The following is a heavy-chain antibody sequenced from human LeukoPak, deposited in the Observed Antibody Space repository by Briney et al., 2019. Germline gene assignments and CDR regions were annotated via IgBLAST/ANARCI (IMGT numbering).Heavy chain of an antibody. CDR2: IIPIFGTA. Sequence: SVKVSCKASGGTFSSYAISWVRQAPGQGLEWMGGIIPIFGTANYAQKFQGRVTITADESTSTAYMELSSLRSEDTAVYYCSLGYCSSTSCYGIHYCYYYGMDVWGQGTTVTVSS. D-gene: IGHD2-2*01. V-gene: IGHV1-69*13. J-gene: IGHJ6*02. CDR3: SLGYCSSTSCYGIHYCYYYGMDV. CDR1: GGTFSSYA.